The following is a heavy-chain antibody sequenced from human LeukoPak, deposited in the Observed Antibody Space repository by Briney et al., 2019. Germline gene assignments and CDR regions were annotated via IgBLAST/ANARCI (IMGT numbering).Heavy chain of an antibody. V-gene: IGHV3-30*02. Sequence: GGSLRLSCAASGFTFSSYGMYWVRQAPGKGLEWVAFIRFDGSNKYCANSVRGRFTISRDNSNNTLYLQMNSLRAEDTAVYYCAKDPQWLRLGGRDYYYYMDVWGKGTTVTVSS. CDR2: IRFDGSNK. CDR1: GFTFSSYG. CDR3: AKDPQWLRLGGRDYYYYMDV. D-gene: IGHD5-12*01. J-gene: IGHJ6*03.